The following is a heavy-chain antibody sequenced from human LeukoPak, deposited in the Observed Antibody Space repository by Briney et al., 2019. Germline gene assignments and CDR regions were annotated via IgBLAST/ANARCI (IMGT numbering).Heavy chain of an antibody. J-gene: IGHJ6*02. D-gene: IGHD2-2*01. CDR1: GYTSTSYG. CDR3: ARESRYCSSTSCYSYYYYYGMDV. V-gene: IGHV1-18*01. CDR2: ISAYNGNT. Sequence: ASVKVSCKASGYTSTSYGISWVRQAPGQGLEWMGWISAYNGNTNYAQKLQGRVTMTTDTSTSTAYMELRSLRSDDTAVYYCARESRYCSSTSCYSYYYYYGMDVWGQGTTVTVSS.